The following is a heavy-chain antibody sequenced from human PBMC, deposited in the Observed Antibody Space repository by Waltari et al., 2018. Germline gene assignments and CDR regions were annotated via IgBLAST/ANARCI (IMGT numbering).Heavy chain of an antibody. J-gene: IGHJ3*01. CDR3: ATYVGASIGTAAFDV. CDR2: ISYTGTT. D-gene: IGHD3-16*01. Sequence: AWIRQPPVKGLEWTATISYTGTTYYNPSLRSRVTISVDMAKNQFSLKLTSVTPADTAVYYCATYVGASIGTAAFDVWGQGTMVTVSS. V-gene: IGHV4-39*01.